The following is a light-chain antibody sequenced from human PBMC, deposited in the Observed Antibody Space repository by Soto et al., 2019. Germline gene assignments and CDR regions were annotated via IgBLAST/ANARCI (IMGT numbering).Light chain of an antibody. J-gene: IGKJ4*01. CDR1: QSVLYSSNNKNY. V-gene: IGKV4-1*01. Sequence: DIVMTQSPDSLAVSLGERATINCKSSQSVLYSSNNKNYLAWYQQKPGQSPKLLIYWASIRESGVPDRFSGSGAGTDFTLTISSLQAEDVAVYYCQQYYTTLALTFDGGTKVEIK. CDR3: QQYYTTLALT. CDR2: WAS.